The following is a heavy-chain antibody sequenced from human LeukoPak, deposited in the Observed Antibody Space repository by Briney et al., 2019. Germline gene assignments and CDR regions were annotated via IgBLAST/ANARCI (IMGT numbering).Heavy chain of an antibody. J-gene: IGHJ6*03. CDR2: IKSKTDGGTT. CDR1: GFTFSNAW. Sequence: PGGSLRLSCAASGFTFSNAWMSWVRQAPGKGLEWVGRIKSKTDGGTTDYAAPVKGRFTISRDDSINTLYLQMNSLKTDDTAVYYCTTRDGDYVRYYYYYMDVWGKGTTVTVSS. D-gene: IGHD4-17*01. CDR3: TTRDGDYVRYYYYYMDV. V-gene: IGHV3-15*01.